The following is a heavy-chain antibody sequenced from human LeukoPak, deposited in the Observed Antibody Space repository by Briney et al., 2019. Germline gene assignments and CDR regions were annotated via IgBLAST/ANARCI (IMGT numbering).Heavy chain of an antibody. J-gene: IGHJ4*02. CDR3: AKGLTYYYGSGSYNDY. D-gene: IGHD3-10*01. CDR1: GFTFSSYA. Sequence: GGSLRLSCAATGFTFSSYAMSWVRQARGKGLEWVSAISGSGGSTYYADSVKGRFTISRDNSKNTLYLQMNSLRAEDTAVYYCAKGLTYYYGSGSYNDYWGQGTLVTVSS. V-gene: IGHV3-23*01. CDR2: ISGSGGST.